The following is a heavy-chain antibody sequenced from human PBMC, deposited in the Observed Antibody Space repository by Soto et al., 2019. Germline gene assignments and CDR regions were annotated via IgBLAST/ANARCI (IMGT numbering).Heavy chain of an antibody. V-gene: IGHV4-59*01. J-gene: IGHJ5*02. D-gene: IGHD3-3*01. CDR1: GGSISSYY. CDR3: ARDFWSGSSENRWFDP. Sequence: SETLSLTCTVSGGSISSYYWSWIRQPPGKGLEWIGYIYYSGSTNYNPSLKSRVTISVDTSKNQFSLKLSSVTAADTAVYYCARDFWSGSSENRWFDPWGQGNLVTVSS. CDR2: IYYSGST.